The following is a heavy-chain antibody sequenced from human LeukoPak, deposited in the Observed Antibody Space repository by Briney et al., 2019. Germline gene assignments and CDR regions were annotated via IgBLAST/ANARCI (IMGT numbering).Heavy chain of an antibody. Sequence: GGSLSLSCAASGLTFSSYALSWVRQAPGKGLEWVSAISGSGGSTYYADTVKGRLTISRDNSKNTLYLQMNGLRAEDTAVYCGAKDFEVVVVPAAPDYWDQGTLVTVSA. CDR2: ISGSGGST. J-gene: IGHJ4*02. V-gene: IGHV3-23*01. D-gene: IGHD2-2*01. CDR3: AKDFEVVVVPAAPDY. CDR1: GLTFSSYA.